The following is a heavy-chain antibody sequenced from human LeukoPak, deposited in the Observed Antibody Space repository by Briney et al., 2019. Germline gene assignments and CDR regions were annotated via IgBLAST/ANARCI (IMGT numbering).Heavy chain of an antibody. D-gene: IGHD3-10*01. V-gene: IGHV3-66*01. CDR1: GFTVSSNY. CDR2: INSGGST. Sequence: GGSLRLSCAASGFTVSSNYMSWVRQAPGKGLEWVSDINSGGSTYYADSVKGRFTISRDNSKNTLYLQMNSLRAEDTAVYYCARDAYYYGSGSFHLRYYYGMDVWGQGTTVTVSS. J-gene: IGHJ6*02. CDR3: ARDAYYYGSGSFHLRYYYGMDV.